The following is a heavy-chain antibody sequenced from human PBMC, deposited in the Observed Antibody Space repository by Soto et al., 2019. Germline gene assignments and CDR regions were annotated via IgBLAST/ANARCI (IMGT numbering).Heavy chain of an antibody. J-gene: IGHJ6*02. CDR1: GGTFSSYA. D-gene: IGHD2-15*01. CDR2: IIPIFGTA. Sequence: QVQLVQSGAEVKKPGSSVKVSCKASGGTFSSYAISWVRQAPGQGLEWMGGIIPIFGTANYAQKFQGRVTITADESTSTDYMELSSLRSEDTAVYYCARYYCSGGSCYREDYYYYGMDVWGQGTTVTVSS. V-gene: IGHV1-69*01. CDR3: ARYYCSGGSCYREDYYYYGMDV.